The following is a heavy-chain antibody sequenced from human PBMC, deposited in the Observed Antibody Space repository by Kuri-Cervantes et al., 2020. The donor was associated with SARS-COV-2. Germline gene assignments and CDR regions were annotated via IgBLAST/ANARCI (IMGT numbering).Heavy chain of an antibody. CDR3: ARDLGGSGLDY. Sequence: SETLSLTCAVYGGSFSGYYWSWIRQPPGKGLEWIGEISHSGSTNYNPSLKSRVTISVDTSKNQFSLKLSSVTAADTVVYYCARDLGGSGLDYWGQGTLVTVSS. V-gene: IGHV4-34*01. CDR1: GGSFSGYY. CDR2: ISHSGST. J-gene: IGHJ4*02.